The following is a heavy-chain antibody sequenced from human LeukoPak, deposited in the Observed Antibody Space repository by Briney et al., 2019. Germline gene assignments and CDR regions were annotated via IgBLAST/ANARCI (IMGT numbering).Heavy chain of an antibody. Sequence: SETLSLTCTVSGGSISSSSYYWGWIRQPPGKGLEWIGSIYYSGTTYYNPSLKSRVTISINTSKNQFSLKLSSVTAADTAVYYCARVVVVPTNWFDPWGQGTLVTVSS. CDR2: IYYSGTT. V-gene: IGHV4-39*07. J-gene: IGHJ5*02. CDR3: ARVVVVPTNWFDP. D-gene: IGHD2-21*01. CDR1: GGSISSSSYY.